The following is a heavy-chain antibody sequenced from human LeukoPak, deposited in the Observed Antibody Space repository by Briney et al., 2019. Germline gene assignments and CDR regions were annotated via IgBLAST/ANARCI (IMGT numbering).Heavy chain of an antibody. Sequence: PSETLSLTCTVSGYPISNYYWNWIRQPPGKGREGIGYFFYSGSTDYNPSLKSRVTISVDTSKNQFSLKLSSVTAADTAVYYCARRYSSGWLFDYWGQGTLVTVSS. V-gene: IGHV4-59*08. CDR3: ARRYSSGWLFDY. D-gene: IGHD5-18*01. J-gene: IGHJ4*02. CDR2: FFYSGST. CDR1: GYPISNYY.